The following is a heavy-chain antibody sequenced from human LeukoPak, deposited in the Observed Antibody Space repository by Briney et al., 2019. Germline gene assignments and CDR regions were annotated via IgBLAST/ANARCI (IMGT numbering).Heavy chain of an antibody. CDR2: ISSSSSYI. Sequence: GGSLRLSCAASGFTFSSYEMNWVRQAPGKGLEWVSYISSSSSYIYYADSVKGRFTISRDNAKNSLYLQMNSLRAEDTAVYYCARGLWFGELGFDYWGQGTLVTVSS. J-gene: IGHJ4*02. D-gene: IGHD3-10*01. CDR1: GFTFSSYE. V-gene: IGHV3-21*05. CDR3: ARGLWFGELGFDY.